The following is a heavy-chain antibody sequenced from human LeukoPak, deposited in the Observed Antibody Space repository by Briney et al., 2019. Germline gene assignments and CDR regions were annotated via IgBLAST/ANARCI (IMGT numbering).Heavy chain of an antibody. V-gene: IGHV3-23*01. CDR2: ISGSGGST. D-gene: IGHD6-19*01. CDR1: GFTFSSYA. J-gene: IGHJ6*03. Sequence: SGGSLRLSCAASGFTFSSYAMSWVRQAPGKGLEWVSAISGSGGSTYYADSVKGRFTISRDNAKNTLYLQMNSLRAEDTAVYYCARGQAQQWLVSPWNYYYMDVWGKGTTVTISS. CDR3: ARGQAQQWLVSPWNYYYMDV.